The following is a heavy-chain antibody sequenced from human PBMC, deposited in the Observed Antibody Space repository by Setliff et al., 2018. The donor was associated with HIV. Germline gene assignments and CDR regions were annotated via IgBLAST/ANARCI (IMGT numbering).Heavy chain of an antibody. V-gene: IGHV4-59*11. CDR3: ARYKCINFACVGFDI. J-gene: IGHJ3*02. Sequence: KASETLSLTCTVSRDSINGHWWSWIRQPPGKGLEWTGSIHYSGITHYNPSLKSRLTMSVDTSKNQVSLKLTSVTAADTAVYYCARYKCINFACVGFDIWGQGTVVTV. D-gene: IGHD3-9*01. CDR2: IHYSGIT. CDR1: RDSINGHW.